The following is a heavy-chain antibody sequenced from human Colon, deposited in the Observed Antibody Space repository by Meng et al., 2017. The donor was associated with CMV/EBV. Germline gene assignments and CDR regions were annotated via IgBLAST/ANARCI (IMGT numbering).Heavy chain of an antibody. J-gene: IGHJ6*02. CDR2: VHTGGNS. Sequence: GESLKISCAASGFSVSDKYMSWVRQAPGKGLEWVSVVHTGGNSYYADSVKGRFTISRDNAKNSIYLYIDGLRAEDTAVYYCAREQQLPSTHSYYNYGMDVWGRGTTVTVSS. D-gene: IGHD6-13*01. CDR1: GFSVSDKY. V-gene: IGHV3-53*01. CDR3: AREQQLPSTHSYYNYGMDV.